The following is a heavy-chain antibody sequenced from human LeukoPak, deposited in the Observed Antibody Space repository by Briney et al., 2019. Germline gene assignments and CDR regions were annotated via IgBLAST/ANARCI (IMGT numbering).Heavy chain of an antibody. D-gene: IGHD3-10*01. CDR3: AKSPKSPAISMVRGVSSYNYYMDV. J-gene: IGHJ6*03. CDR2: IRYDGSNK. CDR1: GFTFSDYY. V-gene: IGHV3-30*02. Sequence: GGSLRLSCAASGFTFSDYYMSWIRQAPGKGLEWVAFIRYDGSNKYYADSVKGRFTISRDNSKNTLYLQMNSLRVEDTAVYYCAKSPKSPAISMVRGVSSYNYYMDVWGTGTTVTISS.